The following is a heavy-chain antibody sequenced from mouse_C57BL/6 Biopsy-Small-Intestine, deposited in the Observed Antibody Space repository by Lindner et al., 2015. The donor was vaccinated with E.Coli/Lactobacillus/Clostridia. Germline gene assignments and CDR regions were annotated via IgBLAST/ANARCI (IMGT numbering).Heavy chain of an antibody. D-gene: IGHD1-1*01. Sequence: VQLQESGAELVRPGTSVKVSCKASGYAFTNYLIEWVKQRPGQGLEWIGVINPGSGGTNYNEKFKGKATLTADKSSSTAYMQFSSLTSEDSAVYFCARNYGSSWRVDYWGQGTTLTVSS. V-gene: IGHV1-54*01. CDR2: INPGSGGT. J-gene: IGHJ2*01. CDR1: GYAFTNYL. CDR3: ARNYGSSWRVDY.